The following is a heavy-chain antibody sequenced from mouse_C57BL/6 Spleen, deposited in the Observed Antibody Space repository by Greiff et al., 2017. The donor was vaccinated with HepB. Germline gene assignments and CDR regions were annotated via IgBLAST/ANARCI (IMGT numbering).Heavy chain of an antibody. CDR1: GFTFSSYA. CDR3: TRVPGSSYAMDY. CDR2: ISSGGDYI. J-gene: IGHJ4*01. V-gene: IGHV5-9-1*02. D-gene: IGHD1-1*01. Sequence: EVKLVESGEGLVKPGGSLKLSCAASGFTFSSYAMSWVRQTPEKRLEWVAYISSGGDYIYYADTVKGRFTISRDNARNTLYLQMSSLKSEDTAMYYCTRVPGSSYAMDYWGQGTSVTVSS.